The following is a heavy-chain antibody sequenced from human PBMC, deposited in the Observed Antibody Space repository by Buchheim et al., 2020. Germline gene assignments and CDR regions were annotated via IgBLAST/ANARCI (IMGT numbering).Heavy chain of an antibody. D-gene: IGHD5-18*01. CDR2: MNPTSGNT. CDR1: GYMFASYE. CDR3: ARGSGYSYGCFDY. Sequence: QVQLVQSGAEVKKPGASVKVSCKASGYMFASYEINWVRQAAGRGLEWMGWMNPTSGNTHFAPKFQGRVTVTKNTSTSTAYMELSSLKSEDTAIYFCARGSGYSYGCFDYWGQGTL. J-gene: IGHJ4*02. V-gene: IGHV1-8*01.